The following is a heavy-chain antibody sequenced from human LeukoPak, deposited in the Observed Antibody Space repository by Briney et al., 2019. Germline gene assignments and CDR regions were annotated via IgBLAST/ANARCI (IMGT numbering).Heavy chain of an antibody. V-gene: IGHV4-30-4*01. CDR2: IYYSGST. D-gene: IGHD5-12*01. CDR1: GGSISSGDYY. Sequence: SETLSLTCTVSGGSISSGDYYWSWIRQPPGKGLEWIGYIYYSGSTYYNPSLKSRVTISVDTSKNQFSLKLSSVTAADTAVYHCAREDGGYDHDYYYGMDVWGQGTTVTVSS. J-gene: IGHJ6*02. CDR3: AREDGGYDHDYYYGMDV.